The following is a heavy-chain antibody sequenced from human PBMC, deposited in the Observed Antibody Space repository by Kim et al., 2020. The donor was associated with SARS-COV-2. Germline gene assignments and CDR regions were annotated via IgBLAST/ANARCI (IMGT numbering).Heavy chain of an antibody. CDR1: GFTFSGSA. D-gene: IGHD1-1*01. J-gene: IGHJ3*02. V-gene: IGHV3-73*01. Sequence: GGSLRLSCAASGFTFSGSAMHWVRQASGKGLEWVGRIRSKANSYATTYAASVRGRFTISRADSKKTAYLQMNSLKTEDTAVYYCTRVPATTSAFWDAFDIWGHGTMVTVSS. CDR2: IRSKANSYAT. CDR3: TRVPATTSAFWDAFDI.